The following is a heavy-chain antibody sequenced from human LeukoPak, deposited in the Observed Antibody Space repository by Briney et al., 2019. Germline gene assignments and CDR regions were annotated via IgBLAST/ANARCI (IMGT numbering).Heavy chain of an antibody. CDR3: ARVGQAGGYDFGSFGY. J-gene: IGHJ4*02. Sequence: GSLRLSCAASGFTFSSYSMNWVRQAPGKGLEWVSSISSSSSYIYYADSVKGRFAISRDNAKNSLYLQMNSLRAEDTAVYYCARVGQAGGYDFGSFGYWGQGTLVTVSS. D-gene: IGHD5-12*01. CDR2: ISSSSSYI. V-gene: IGHV3-21*01. CDR1: GFTFSSYS.